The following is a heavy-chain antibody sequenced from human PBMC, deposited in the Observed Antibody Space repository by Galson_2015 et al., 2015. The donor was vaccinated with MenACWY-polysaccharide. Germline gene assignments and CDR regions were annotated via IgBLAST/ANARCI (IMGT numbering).Heavy chain of an antibody. CDR3: ARGTAYTDFSSADY. CDR2: LNSDGSSI. J-gene: IGHJ4*02. D-gene: IGHD1-26*01. CDR1: GFTFSNYW. V-gene: IGHV3-74*01. Sequence: SLRLSCAASGFTFSNYWMHWVRQAPGKGLVWVSRLNSDGSSISYADSVKGRFIISRDNAKDSLYLQMTSLTLEDTALYYCARGTAYTDFSSADYWGQGTLVSVSS.